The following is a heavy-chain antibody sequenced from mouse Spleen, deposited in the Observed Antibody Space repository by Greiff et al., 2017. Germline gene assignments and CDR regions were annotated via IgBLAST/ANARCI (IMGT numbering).Heavy chain of an antibody. CDR3: ARYYYGSSYHFDY. V-gene: IGHV2-4-1*01. J-gene: IGHJ2*01. Sequence: VKLMESGPGLVAPSQSLSITCTVSGFSLTNYAVHWVRQSPGKGLEWLGVIWSDGSTDYNAAFISRLSISKDNSKSQVFFKMNSLQADDTAIYYCARYYYGSSYHFDYWGQGTTLTVSS. D-gene: IGHD1-1*01. CDR1: GFSLTNYA. CDR2: IWSDGST.